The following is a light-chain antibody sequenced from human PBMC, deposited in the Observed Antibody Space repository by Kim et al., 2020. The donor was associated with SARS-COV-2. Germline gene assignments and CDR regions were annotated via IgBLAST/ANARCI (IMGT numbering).Light chain of an antibody. CDR3: QQYDDLSFT. CDR1: QDISDY. J-gene: IGKJ3*01. V-gene: IGKV1-33*01. Sequence: VSVGDRVTITCQASQDISDYLNWYQQKPGRAPKLLIYDAWVLETGVPSRFSGGRSGTQFVLSISSLQPEDVATYYCQQYDDLSFTFGPGTKVDIK. CDR2: DAW.